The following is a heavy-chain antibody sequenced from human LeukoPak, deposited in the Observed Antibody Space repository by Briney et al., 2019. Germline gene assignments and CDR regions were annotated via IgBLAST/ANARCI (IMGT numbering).Heavy chain of an antibody. CDR3: ARGRGYKLDY. J-gene: IGHJ4*02. Sequence: SETLSLTCTVSGGSISSGGYYWSWIRQHPGKGLEWIGYIYYSGSTYYNPSLKSRVTISVDTSKNQFSLKLSSMTAADTAVYYCARGRGYKLDYWGQGTLVTVSS. V-gene: IGHV4-31*03. D-gene: IGHD5-18*01. CDR1: GGSISSGGYY. CDR2: IYYSGST.